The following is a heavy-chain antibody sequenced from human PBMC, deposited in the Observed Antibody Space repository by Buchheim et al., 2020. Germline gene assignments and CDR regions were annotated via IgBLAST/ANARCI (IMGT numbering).Heavy chain of an antibody. J-gene: IGHJ6*02. D-gene: IGHD2-2*01. Sequence: EVQLVESGGGLVQPGGSLRLSCAASGFTFSSYEMNWVRQAPGKGLEWVSYISSSGSTIYYADSVKGRFTISRDNAKKSPSLQMNSLRAEDTAVYYCARLSRYCSSTSCFDYYYGMDVWGQGTT. CDR1: GFTFSSYE. CDR2: ISSSGSTI. V-gene: IGHV3-48*03. CDR3: ARLSRYCSSTSCFDYYYGMDV.